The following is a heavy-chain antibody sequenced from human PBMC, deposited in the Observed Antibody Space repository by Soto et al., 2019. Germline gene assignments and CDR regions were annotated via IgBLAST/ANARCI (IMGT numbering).Heavy chain of an antibody. D-gene: IGHD3-10*01. CDR3: ARALWFGDHYYYYGMDV. J-gene: IGHJ6*02. CDR1: GFTVSRNY. Sequence: EVQLVESGGGLIQPGGSLRLSCVASGFTVSRNYMSWVRQAPGKGLEWVSVSYSDGRTDYADSVKGRFTISRDNSKNTLYLQMNRLRAEDTAVYYCARALWFGDHYYYYGMDVWGQGTTVTVSS. V-gene: IGHV3-66*03. CDR2: SYSDGRT.